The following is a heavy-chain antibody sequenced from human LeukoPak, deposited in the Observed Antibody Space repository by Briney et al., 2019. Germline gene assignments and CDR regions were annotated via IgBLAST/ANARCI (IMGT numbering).Heavy chain of an antibody. V-gene: IGHV3-7*01. Sequence: PGGSLRLSCAASRFTFSEYWMSWVRQAPGKGLEWVANINQDGREIYYVDSMKGRFTISRDNAKNSLYLQMNSLRAEDTAVYYCAKIRYGTGWYYDYWGQGTLVTVSS. CDR3: AKIRYGTGWYYDY. D-gene: IGHD6-19*01. J-gene: IGHJ4*02. CDR2: INQDGREI. CDR1: RFTFSEYW.